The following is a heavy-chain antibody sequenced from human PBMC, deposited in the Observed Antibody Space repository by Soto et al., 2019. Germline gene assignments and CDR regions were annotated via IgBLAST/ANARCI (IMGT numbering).Heavy chain of an antibody. CDR3: VATYGDYLDY. CDR1: GFKFTTYW. J-gene: IGHJ4*02. D-gene: IGHD4-17*01. CDR2: IYPDDSDS. Sequence: GESLKISCKGSGFKFTTYWIGWVRQMPGKGLEWMAIIYPDDSDSRYSPSFQGQVTISADKSISTAYLQWSSLKASDTAIYYCVATYGDYLDYWGQGTLVTVSS. V-gene: IGHV5-51*01.